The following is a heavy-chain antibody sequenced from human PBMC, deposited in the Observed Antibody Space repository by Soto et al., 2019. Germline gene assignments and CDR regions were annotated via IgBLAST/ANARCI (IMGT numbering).Heavy chain of an antibody. CDR1: GFTFSSYA. CDR3: AKGHIAAAGTLYY. CDR2: ISGSGGST. J-gene: IGHJ4*02. V-gene: IGHV3-23*01. D-gene: IGHD6-13*01. Sequence: GGSLRLSCAASGFTFSSYAMSWVRQAPGKGLEWVSAISGSGGSTYYADSVKGRFAISRDNSKNTLYLQMSSLRAEDTAVYYCAKGHIAAAGTLYYWGQGTLVTVSS.